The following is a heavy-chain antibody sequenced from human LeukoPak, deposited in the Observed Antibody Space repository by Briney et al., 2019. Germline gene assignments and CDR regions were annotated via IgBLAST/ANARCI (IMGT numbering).Heavy chain of an antibody. Sequence: SETLSLTCAVYGGSFSGYYWSWIRHPPGKGLEWIGEINHSGSTNYNPSLKSRVTISVDTTKNQFSLKLSSVNAEDTAVYYWARGARMYSSGWYYYYYYMDVWGKGTTVTVSS. J-gene: IGHJ6*03. CDR2: INHSGST. D-gene: IGHD6-19*01. CDR3: ARGARMYSSGWYYYYYYMDV. CDR1: GGSFSGYY. V-gene: IGHV4-34*01.